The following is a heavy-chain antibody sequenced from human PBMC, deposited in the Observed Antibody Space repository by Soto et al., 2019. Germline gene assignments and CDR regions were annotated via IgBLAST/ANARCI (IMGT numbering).Heavy chain of an antibody. CDR1: GGSFSGYY. Sequence: SETLSLTCAVYGGSFSGYYWSWIRQPPGKGLEWIGEINHSGSTNYNPSLKSRVTISVDTSKNQFSLKLSSVTAADMAVYYCASNKIHIAADGTGYYYYGMDVWSQGTTVTVSS. CDR2: INHSGST. V-gene: IGHV4-34*01. D-gene: IGHD6-13*01. J-gene: IGHJ6*02. CDR3: ASNKIHIAADGTGYYYYGMDV.